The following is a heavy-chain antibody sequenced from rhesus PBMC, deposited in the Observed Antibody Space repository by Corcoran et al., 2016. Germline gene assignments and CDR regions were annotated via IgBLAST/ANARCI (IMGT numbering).Heavy chain of an antibody. CDR1: GYSISSAYG. J-gene: IGHJ2*01. V-gene: IGHV4-127*01. Sequence: QVHLQESGPGLVKPSETLSLTCAVSGYSISSAYGWDWIRPPPGKGLEGIGQIFGGTCSTYYHPSLKRRVTVSKDTAKNQFSLKLRSVTAADTAVYYCARAVYWYFDLWGPGSPITISS. CDR2: IFGGTCST. CDR3: ARAVYWYFDL.